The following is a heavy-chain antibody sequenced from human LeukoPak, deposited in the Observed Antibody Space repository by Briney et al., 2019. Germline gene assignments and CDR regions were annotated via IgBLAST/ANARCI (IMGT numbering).Heavy chain of an antibody. D-gene: IGHD3-22*01. Sequence: SVTVSCKASGGTFSSYAISWVRQAPGQGLEWMGGIIPIFGTANYAQKFQGRVTITADESTSTAYMELNSLRSEDTAVYYCASLYYDSSGSHGAFDIWGQGTMVTVSS. J-gene: IGHJ3*02. CDR1: GGTFSSYA. V-gene: IGHV1-69*13. CDR3: ASLYYDSSGSHGAFDI. CDR2: IIPIFGTA.